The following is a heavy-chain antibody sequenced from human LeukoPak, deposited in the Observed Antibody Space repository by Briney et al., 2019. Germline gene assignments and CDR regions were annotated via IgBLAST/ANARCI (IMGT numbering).Heavy chain of an antibody. Sequence: ASVKVSCKASGYTFTGYYMHWVRQAPGQGLEWMGWINPNSGGTNYAQKFQGRVTMTRDTSISTAYMELSRLRSDDTAVYYCARVLTSTRNVVPAAIRGNWFDPWGQGTLVTVSS. J-gene: IGHJ5*02. D-gene: IGHD2-2*02. CDR3: ARVLTSTRNVVPAAIRGNWFDP. CDR1: GYTFTGYY. V-gene: IGHV1-2*02. CDR2: INPNSGGT.